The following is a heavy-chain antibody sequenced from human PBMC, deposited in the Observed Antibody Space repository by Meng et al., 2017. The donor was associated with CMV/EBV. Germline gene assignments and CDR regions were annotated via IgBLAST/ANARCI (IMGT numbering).Heavy chain of an antibody. V-gene: IGHV3-66*03. J-gene: IGHJ3*02. CDR2: IYSSGTT. Sequence: GESLKISCAASGVAVSSNFFSWVRQAPGKGLEWVSAIYSSGTTYYTESVNGRFTISRDGSKNMVYLQMNSLRPEDTAMYYCARDLGPKHDYNWRAFDIWGQGTMVTVSS. D-gene: IGHD5-24*01. CDR1: GVAVSSNF. CDR3: ARDLGPKHDYNWRAFDI.